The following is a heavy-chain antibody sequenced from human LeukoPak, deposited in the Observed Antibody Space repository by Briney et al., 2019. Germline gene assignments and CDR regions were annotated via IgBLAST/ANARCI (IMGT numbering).Heavy chain of an antibody. CDR2: IYYSGST. CDR1: GGSISSYY. Sequence: SETLSLTCTVSGGSISSYYWSWIRQPPGKGLEWIGYIYYSGSTNYNPSPKSRVTLSVDTSKNQFSLKLSSVTAADTAVYYCAGSRYYYDSSGFSFDYWGQGTLVTVSS. V-gene: IGHV4-59*08. J-gene: IGHJ4*02. D-gene: IGHD3-22*01. CDR3: AGSRYYYDSSGFSFDY.